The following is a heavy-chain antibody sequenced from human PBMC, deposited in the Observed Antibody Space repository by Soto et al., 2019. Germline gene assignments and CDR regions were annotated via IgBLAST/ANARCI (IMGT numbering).Heavy chain of an antibody. Sequence: QMQLVQSGPGVKKPGTSVTVSCKASGCTFTHSAIQLVRQARGQSLEWIGWIVLGSGNTNYAPKVQERVPITWDMSPLTAYMELSSLRPEDTAAYYCAAGYYYGGSDPRGRIDWGQGALVTVSS. D-gene: IGHD3-22*01. V-gene: IGHV1-58*02. CDR1: GCTFTHSA. CDR2: IVLGSGNT. J-gene: IGHJ4*02. CDR3: AAGYYYGGSDPRGRID.